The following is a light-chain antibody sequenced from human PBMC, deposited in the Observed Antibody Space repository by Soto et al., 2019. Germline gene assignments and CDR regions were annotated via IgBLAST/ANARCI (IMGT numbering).Light chain of an antibody. CDR1: TSDIGGYNY. J-gene: IGLJ1*01. CDR2: EVN. Sequence: QYALTQPPSASGSPGQSVAIAWTETTSDIGGYNYVSWYQQHPGKAPKLMIYEVNKRPSGVPDRFSGSKSGNTASLTVSGLQAEDEADYYCSSHGGNSPYVFGTGTKLTVL. CDR3: SSHGGNSPYV. V-gene: IGLV2-8*01.